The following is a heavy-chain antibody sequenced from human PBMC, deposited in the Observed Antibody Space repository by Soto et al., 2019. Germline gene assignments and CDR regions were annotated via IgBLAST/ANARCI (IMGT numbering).Heavy chain of an antibody. CDR1: GFSLSTSGMC. J-gene: IGHJ5*02. CDR3: ARIQVITGNNWLDP. D-gene: IGHD1-20*01. Sequence: SGPTLVNPTQTLTLTCTFSGFSLSTSGMCVSWIRQPPGKALEWLARIDWDDDKYYSTSLKTRLTISKDTSKNQVVLTMTNMDPVDTATYYCARIQVITGNNWLDPWGQGTLVTVSS. V-gene: IGHV2-70*11. CDR2: IDWDDDK.